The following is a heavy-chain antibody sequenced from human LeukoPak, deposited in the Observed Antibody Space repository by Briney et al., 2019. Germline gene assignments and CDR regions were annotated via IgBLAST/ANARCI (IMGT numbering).Heavy chain of an antibody. Sequence: ASVKVSCKASGGTFSSYAISWVRQAPGQGLEWMGGIIPIFGTANYAQKFQGRVTITADESTSTAYMELRSLRSDDTAVYYCARDEEMAFDYWGQGTLVTVSS. CDR2: IIPIFGTA. J-gene: IGHJ4*02. V-gene: IGHV1-69*13. CDR1: GGTFSSYA. CDR3: ARDEEMAFDY. D-gene: IGHD5-24*01.